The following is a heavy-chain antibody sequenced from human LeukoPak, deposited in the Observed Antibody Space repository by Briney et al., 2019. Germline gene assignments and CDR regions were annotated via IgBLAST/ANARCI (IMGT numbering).Heavy chain of an antibody. CDR3: AREKLTGDRGLYYFDY. V-gene: IGHV4-59*01. J-gene: IGHJ4*01. Sequence: SETESLICTVSGGSISSYYWSWIRQPPGKGLEWIGYISYSGSTNYNPSLKSRVTISVDTSKTQFSLKLSSVTAADTAVYYCAREKLTGDRGLYYFDYWGHGTL. D-gene: IGHD7-27*01. CDR2: ISYSGST. CDR1: GGSISSYY.